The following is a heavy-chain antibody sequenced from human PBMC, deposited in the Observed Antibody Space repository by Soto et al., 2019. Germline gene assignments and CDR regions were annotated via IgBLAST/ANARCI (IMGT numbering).Heavy chain of an antibody. J-gene: IGHJ6*03. CDR1: GFTFSNYW. Sequence: EVKLVESGGGLVQPGGSLRLSCAASGFTFSNYWMYWVRQAPGQGLVWVSRINSDGSVSGYADSVKGRLTISRDNVKNTLYLQMNSLRVVDTAVYYCARGDCVGGSCYSLAGSFYYYMDVWGKGTTVTVFS. CDR2: INSDGSVS. V-gene: IGHV3-74*01. CDR3: ARGDCVGGSCYSLAGSFYYYMDV. D-gene: IGHD2-15*01.